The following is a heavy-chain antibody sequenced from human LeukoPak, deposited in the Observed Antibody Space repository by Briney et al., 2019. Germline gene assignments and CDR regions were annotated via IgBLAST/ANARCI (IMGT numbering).Heavy chain of an antibody. CDR1: GGSVNNYY. Sequence: SETLSLTCTVSGGSVNNYYWSWLRQPPGKGLEWIGYIYYSGSTNYNPSLKSRVTISVDTSKNQFSLKLSSVTAADTAVHYCARDLGQPLSWFDPLGQGTLVTVSS. CDR3: ARDLGQPLSWFDP. J-gene: IGHJ5*02. CDR2: IYYSGST. D-gene: IGHD1-1*01. V-gene: IGHV4-59*02.